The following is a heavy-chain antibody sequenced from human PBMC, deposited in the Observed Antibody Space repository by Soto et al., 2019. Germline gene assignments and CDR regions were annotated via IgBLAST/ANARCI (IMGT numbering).Heavy chain of an antibody. D-gene: IGHD1-1*01. CDR3: ARDSGAGTSRSHFDY. Sequence: GGSLRLSCAASGFTFSSYGMHWVRQAPGKGLEWVAVIWYDGSNKYYADSVKGRFTISRDNSKNTLYLQMNSLRAEDTAVYYCARDSGAGTSRSHFDYWGQGTLVTVSS. CDR1: GFTFSSYG. CDR2: IWYDGSNK. V-gene: IGHV3-33*01. J-gene: IGHJ4*02.